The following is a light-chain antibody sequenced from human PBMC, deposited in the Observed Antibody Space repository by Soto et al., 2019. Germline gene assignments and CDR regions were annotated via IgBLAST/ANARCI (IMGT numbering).Light chain of an antibody. V-gene: IGKV3-20*01. J-gene: IGKJ5*01. CDR1: QTIGRNY. CDR2: GTS. Sequence: EIVLTQSPGTLSLSPGETATLSCRASQTIGRNYLAWYQQKPGQAPRLLIFGTSTRATGIPDRFSGSGSGTDFTLTISRLEPDDFAVYYCQRYGGPSWTFGQGTRLET. CDR3: QRYGGPSWT.